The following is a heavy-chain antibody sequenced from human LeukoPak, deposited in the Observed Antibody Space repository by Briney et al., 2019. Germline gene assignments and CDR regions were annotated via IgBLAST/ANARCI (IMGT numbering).Heavy chain of an antibody. D-gene: IGHD1-7*01. CDR1: GYSFSSYW. J-gene: IGHJ4*02. V-gene: IGHV5-51*01. CDR2: IYPGDSDT. CDR3: ARLGSAGTTLSHFDY. Sequence: GESLEISCQGSGYSFSSYWIAWVRQMPGKGLEWMGIIYPGDSDTRYSPSFQGQVTISADKSIGTAYLQLSSLKASENAMYYCARLGSAGTTLSHFDYWGQGTLFTVSS.